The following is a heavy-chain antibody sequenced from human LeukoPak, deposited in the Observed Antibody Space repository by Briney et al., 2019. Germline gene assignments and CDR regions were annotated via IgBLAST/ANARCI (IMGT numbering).Heavy chain of an antibody. V-gene: IGHV3-21*01. Sequence: GGSLRLSCAASGFTFSSYSMNWVRQAPGKGLEWVSSISSSSSYIYYADSVKGRFTISRDNAKNSLYLQMNSLRAEDTAVYYCAVGWEVTTAGIDYWGQGTLVTVSS. CDR2: ISSSSSYI. J-gene: IGHJ4*02. CDR3: AVGWEVTTAGIDY. D-gene: IGHD4-17*01. CDR1: GFTFSSYS.